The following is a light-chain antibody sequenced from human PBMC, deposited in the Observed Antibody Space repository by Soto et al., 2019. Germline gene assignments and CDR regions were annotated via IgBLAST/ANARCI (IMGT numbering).Light chain of an antibody. CDR3: MQRTHVPIT. CDR1: QSLLGSDGKTY. CDR2: DAF. V-gene: IGKV2D-29*01. Sequence: DIVMTQTPLSLSVTPGQPASISCKSSQSLLGSDGKTYLYWYLQRPGQPPQLLIYDAFNRFSGVPDRFSGSGSGTDFTLKISRVEAEDVGVYYCMQRTHVPITFGQGTRLEIK. J-gene: IGKJ5*01.